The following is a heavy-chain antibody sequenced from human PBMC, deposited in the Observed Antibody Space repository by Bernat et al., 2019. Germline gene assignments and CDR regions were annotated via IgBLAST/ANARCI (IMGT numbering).Heavy chain of an antibody. CDR1: NGSISSTFYY. J-gene: IGHJ3*02. CDR2: IYYTGTT. D-gene: IGHD3-3*01. V-gene: IGHV4-39*01. CDR3: ARHVSFDFWSGYFTGWAFDI. Sequence: QLQESGPGLVRTSETLSLTCSFSNGSISSTFYYWAWIRQAPGKGLEWIGTIYYTGTTYYNPSLQSRVTISVDTTKNQFSLNLGSVTAADTAVYFCARHVSFDFWSGYFTGWAFDIWGQGTMVTVSS.